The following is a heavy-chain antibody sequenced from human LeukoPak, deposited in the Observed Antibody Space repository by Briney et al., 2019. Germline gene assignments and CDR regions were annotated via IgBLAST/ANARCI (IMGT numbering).Heavy chain of an antibody. CDR1: GFTFDDYA. Sequence: PGRSLRLSCAASGFTFDDYAMHWVRQAPGKGLEWVSGISWNSGSIGYADPVKGRFTISRDNAKNSLYLQMNSLRAEDTALYYCATLATWGQGTLVTVSS. CDR2: ISWNSGSI. J-gene: IGHJ5*02. CDR3: ATLAT. D-gene: IGHD1-1*01. V-gene: IGHV3-9*01.